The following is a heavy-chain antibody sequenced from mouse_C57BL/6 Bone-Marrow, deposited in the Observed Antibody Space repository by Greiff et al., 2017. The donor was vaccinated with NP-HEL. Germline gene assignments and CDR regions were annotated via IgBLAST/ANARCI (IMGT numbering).Heavy chain of an antibody. Sequence: EVKLVESGAELVKPGASVKLSCTASGFNIKDYYMHWVKQRTEQGLEWIGRIDPEDGETKYAPKFQGKATITADTSSNTAYLQLSSRTSEDTAVYYCAYYGSSHWYFDVWGTGTTVTVSS. CDR3: AYYGSSHWYFDV. D-gene: IGHD1-1*01. CDR1: GFNIKDYY. CDR2: IDPEDGET. J-gene: IGHJ1*03. V-gene: IGHV14-2*01.